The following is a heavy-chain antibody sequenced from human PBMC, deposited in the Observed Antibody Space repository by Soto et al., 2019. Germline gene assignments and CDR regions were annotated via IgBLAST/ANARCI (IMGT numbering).Heavy chain of an antibody. Sequence: QVQLVESGGGVVRPGTSLRLSCAATGFSLSAHGMHWVRQAPGKGLEWLAVINDGSEEGYADSVRGRFTISRDNAMNILYLQMANLRAEDSALYYCACDDLFVDNGLEHWGQGTVVIVSS. CDR3: ACDDLFVDNGLEH. CDR2: INDGSEE. V-gene: IGHV3-33*01. J-gene: IGHJ4*02. D-gene: IGHD1-1*01. CDR1: GFSLSAHG.